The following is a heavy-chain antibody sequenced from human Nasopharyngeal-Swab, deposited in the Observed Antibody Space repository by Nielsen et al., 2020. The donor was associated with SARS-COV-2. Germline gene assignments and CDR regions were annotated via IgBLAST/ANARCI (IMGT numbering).Heavy chain of an antibody. CDR3: ARGRDTAMVTHYYYYYMDV. V-gene: IGHV1-69*13. CDR2: IIPIFGTA. J-gene: IGHJ6*03. CDR1: GCTFSSYA. D-gene: IGHD5-18*01. Sequence: SSVKVSCKASGCTFSSYAISWVRQAPGHGLEWMGGIIPIFGTANYAQKFQGRVTITADESTSTAYMELSSLRSEATAVYYCARGRDTAMVTHYYYYYMDVWGKGTTVTVSS.